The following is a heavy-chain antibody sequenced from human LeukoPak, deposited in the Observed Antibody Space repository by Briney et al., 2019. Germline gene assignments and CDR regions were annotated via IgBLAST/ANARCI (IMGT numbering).Heavy chain of an antibody. CDR2: ISGSGATM. Sequence: GGSLRLSCAASGFTFSDNYMSWIRQAPGKGLEWVSYISGSGATMNYADSVKGRFTISRDNSKNSLYLQMNSLRAEDTAVYYCARDHASSSGYLDHFDYWGQGALVTVSS. V-gene: IGHV3-11*04. CDR3: ARDHASSSGYLDHFDY. J-gene: IGHJ4*02. CDR1: GFTFSDNY. D-gene: IGHD3-22*01.